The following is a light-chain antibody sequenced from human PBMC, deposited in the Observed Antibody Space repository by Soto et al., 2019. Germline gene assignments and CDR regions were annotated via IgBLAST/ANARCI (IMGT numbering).Light chain of an antibody. CDR3: QLYGSSPGT. V-gene: IGKV3-20*01. CDR1: QSVRDRY. J-gene: IGKJ1*01. Sequence: EIVLTQSPGTLSLSPGERATLSCRASQSVRDRYLAWYQQKPGQAPSLLIYDTSTRATGVPDRFSGSGSGTDFALTISRVEPEDFAIYLCQLYGSSPGTFGQGTKVEI. CDR2: DTS.